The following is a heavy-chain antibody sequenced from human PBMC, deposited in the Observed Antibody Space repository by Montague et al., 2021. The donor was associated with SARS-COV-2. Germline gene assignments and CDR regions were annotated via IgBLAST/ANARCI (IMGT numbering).Heavy chain of an antibody. J-gene: IGHJ4*02. CDR3: ARGFDY. Sequence: SETLSLTCTVSGGSISSYYWSWIRQPPGKGLEWIGYIYYGGSTNYNPSLKSRVTISVDTSKNQFSLKLSSVTAADAAVYYCARGFDYWGQGTLVTVSS. CDR1: GGSISSYY. CDR2: IYYGGST. V-gene: IGHV4-59*01.